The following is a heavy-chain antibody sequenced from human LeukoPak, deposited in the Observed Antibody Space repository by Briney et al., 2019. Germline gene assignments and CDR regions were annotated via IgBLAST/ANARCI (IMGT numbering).Heavy chain of an antibody. CDR3: VREGGGYSSYQSMDV. Sequence: SVKVSCKASGGTFSSYAISWVRQAPGQGLEWMGGIIPIFGTANYAQKFQGRVTITADESTSTAYMELSSLRSEDTAVYYCVREGGGYSSYQSMDVWGKGTTVTVSS. J-gene: IGHJ6*04. V-gene: IGHV1-69*01. D-gene: IGHD5-18*01. CDR1: GGTFSSYA. CDR2: IIPIFGTA.